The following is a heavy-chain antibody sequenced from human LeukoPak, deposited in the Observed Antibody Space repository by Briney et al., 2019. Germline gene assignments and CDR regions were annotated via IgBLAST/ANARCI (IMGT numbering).Heavy chain of an antibody. J-gene: IGHJ6*03. Sequence: PGGSLRLSCAASGFTFDDYDMSWVRQAPGKGLEWVSGINWNGGSTGYADSVKGRFTISRDNAKNSLYLQMNSLRAEDTALYYCARVSRRYCSSTSCSVTYYYYMDVWGKGTTVTVSS. CDR2: INWNGGST. CDR3: ARVSRRYCSSTSCSVTYYYYMDV. CDR1: GFTFDDYD. V-gene: IGHV3-20*04. D-gene: IGHD2-2*01.